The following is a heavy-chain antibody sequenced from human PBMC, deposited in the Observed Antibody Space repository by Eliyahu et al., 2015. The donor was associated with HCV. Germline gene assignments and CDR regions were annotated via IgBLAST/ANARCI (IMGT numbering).Heavy chain of an antibody. CDR2: ISAYNGNR. Sequence: GISWVRQAPGQGLEWMGWISAYNGNRNYAQKLQGRVTMTTDTSTNTAYMELRSLRSDDTAVYYCARVGVGATWSGPWFDPWGQGTLVTVSS. CDR1: G. J-gene: IGHJ5*02. CDR3: ARVGVGATWSGPWFDP. V-gene: IGHV1-18*01. D-gene: IGHD1-26*01.